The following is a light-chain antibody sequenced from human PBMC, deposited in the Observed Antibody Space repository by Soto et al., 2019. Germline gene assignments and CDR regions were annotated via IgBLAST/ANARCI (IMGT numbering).Light chain of an antibody. J-gene: IGKJ2*01. CDR1: QSVSSSY. V-gene: IGKV3-20*01. CDR2: GAS. CDR3: QQYDNSPYT. Sequence: EIVLTQSPGTLSLSPGERATLSCRASQSVSSSYLAWYQQKPGQAPRLLIYGASSRATGIPDRFSGSGSGTDFTLTISTVGRVEFAVYFCQQYDNSPYTFGQGTNLEIK.